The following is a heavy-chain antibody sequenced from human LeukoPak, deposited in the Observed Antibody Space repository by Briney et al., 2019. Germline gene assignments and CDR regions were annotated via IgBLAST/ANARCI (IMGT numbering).Heavy chain of an antibody. J-gene: IGHJ4*02. D-gene: IGHD3-22*01. CDR2: IYYSGST. V-gene: IGHV4-31*03. CDR3: AGDSGAYYDSSGSGY. Sequence: PSQTLSLTCTVSGGSISSSGYYWSWIRQHPGKGLEWIGYIYYSGSTYYNPSLKSRVTISVDTSKNQFSLKLSSVTAADTAVYYCAGDSGAYYDSSGSGYWGQGTLVTVSS. CDR1: GGSISSSGYY.